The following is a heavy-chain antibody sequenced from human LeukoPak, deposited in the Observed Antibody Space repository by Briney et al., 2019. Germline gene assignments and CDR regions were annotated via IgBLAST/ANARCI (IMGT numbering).Heavy chain of an antibody. Sequence: GESLKISCAASGFTFSDHYMDWVRQAPGKWLEWIGRTRKKANSYTTEYAASVKGRFTISRDDSKNSLYLQMNSLETEDTAVYYCARVMSVDTAVLDYWGQGTLVTVSS. V-gene: IGHV3-72*01. D-gene: IGHD5-18*01. CDR1: GFTFSDHY. CDR2: TRKKANSYTT. CDR3: ARVMSVDTAVLDY. J-gene: IGHJ4*02.